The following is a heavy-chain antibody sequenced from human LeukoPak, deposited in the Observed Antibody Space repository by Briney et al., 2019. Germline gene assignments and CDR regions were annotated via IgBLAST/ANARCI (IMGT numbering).Heavy chain of an antibody. CDR3: ARVVGVGYYGSGNWFDP. CDR2: INPSGGST. CDR1: GYTFTSYY. V-gene: IGHV1-46*01. Sequence: VSVKVSCKASGYTFTSYYMHWVRQAPGQGLEWMGIINPSGGSTSYAQKFQGRVTMTRDTSTSTVYMELSSLRSEDTAVYYCARVVGVGYYGSGNWFDPWGQGTLVTVSS. J-gene: IGHJ5*02. D-gene: IGHD3-10*01.